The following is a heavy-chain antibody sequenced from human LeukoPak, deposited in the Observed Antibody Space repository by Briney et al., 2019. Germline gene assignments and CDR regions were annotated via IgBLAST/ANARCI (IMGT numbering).Heavy chain of an antibody. D-gene: IGHD6-13*01. J-gene: IGHJ4*02. CDR3: ARSRTGTAAYAADY. V-gene: IGHV3-30-3*01. CDR1: GFTFSLYS. Sequence: GRSLRLSCAASGFTFSLYSIHWVRQAPGKGLEWVTVISYGGTNKYYADSVKGRFTISRDNSKNTLYLQMNSLRGEDTAVYYCARSRTGTAAYAADYWGQGTLVTVSS. CDR2: ISYGGTNK.